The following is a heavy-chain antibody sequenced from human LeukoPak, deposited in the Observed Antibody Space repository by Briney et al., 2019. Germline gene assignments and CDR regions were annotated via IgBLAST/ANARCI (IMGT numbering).Heavy chain of an antibody. J-gene: IGHJ4*02. CDR2: ISSGGSTI. Sequence: GGSLRLSCAASGFTFSDYYMSWIRQAPGKGLEWVSYISSGGSTIYYADSVKGRFTISRDNAKNSLYLQMNSLRAEDTAVYYCAKTYYYDTSGYYPPMPFDYWGQGTLVTASS. CDR3: AKTYYYDTSGYYPPMPFDY. V-gene: IGHV3-11*04. D-gene: IGHD3-22*01. CDR1: GFTFSDYY.